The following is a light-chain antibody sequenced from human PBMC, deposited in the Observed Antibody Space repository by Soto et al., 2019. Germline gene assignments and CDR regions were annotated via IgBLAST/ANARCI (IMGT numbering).Light chain of an antibody. J-gene: IGKJ4*01. CDR2: SAS. Sequence: IQMTQSPSSLSASVGDRVTITCRASQGIRNDLGWYQQKPGKAPKLLIYSASTLQSGVPSRFSGSGSETEFSLTIRALQPEDFETYYCQQLSRYPLTLGGGTKVDIK. CDR1: QGIRND. V-gene: IGKV1-17*01. CDR3: QQLSRYPLT.